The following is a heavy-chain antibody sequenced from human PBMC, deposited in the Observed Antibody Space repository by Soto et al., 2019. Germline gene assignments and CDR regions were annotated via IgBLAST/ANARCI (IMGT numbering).Heavy chain of an antibody. V-gene: IGHV4-61*01. CDR3: ARVKCISTSCLNWFDP. CDR2: IYYTGGT. D-gene: IGHD2-2*01. CDR1: GGSVSSGNYY. Sequence: PSETLSLTCTVSGGSVSSGNYYWNWIRQPPGKGLEWIGYIYYTGGTNYNPSLKSRVTISVDTSKNQFSLKLSSVTAADTAVYYCARVKCISTSCLNWFDPWGQGTLVTVSS. J-gene: IGHJ5*02.